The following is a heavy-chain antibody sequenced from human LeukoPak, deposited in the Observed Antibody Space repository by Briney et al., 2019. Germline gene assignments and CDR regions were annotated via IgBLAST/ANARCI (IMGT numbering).Heavy chain of an antibody. CDR3: ARDNYDSSGYYEHALDL. Sequence: PSETLPLTCTVSGGSISSGDYYWTWIRQPPGKGLEWIAYIYYTGSTYYNPSLKSRVTISVDTSKTQFSLKMTSLTAADTAVYYCARDNYDSSGYYEHALDLWGQGTMVTVSS. D-gene: IGHD3-22*01. CDR2: IYYTGST. V-gene: IGHV4-30-4*01. J-gene: IGHJ3*01. CDR1: GGSISSGDYY.